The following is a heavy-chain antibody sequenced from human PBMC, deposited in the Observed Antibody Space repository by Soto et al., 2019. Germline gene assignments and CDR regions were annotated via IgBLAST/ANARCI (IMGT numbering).Heavy chain of an antibody. Sequence: SGPTLVNPTETLTLTCTVSGFSLSNAGMGVSWIRQPPGKALEWLAHIFSGDEKSYRTSLETRRTVSKDTSKSQVVLTMTNMDPLDTATYYCARAVDRAISDLWFDHWGQGTQVTVSS. CDR2: IFSGDEK. D-gene: IGHD5-18*01. V-gene: IGHV2-26*01. J-gene: IGHJ5*02. CDR3: ARAVDRAISDLWFDH. CDR1: GFSLSNAGMG.